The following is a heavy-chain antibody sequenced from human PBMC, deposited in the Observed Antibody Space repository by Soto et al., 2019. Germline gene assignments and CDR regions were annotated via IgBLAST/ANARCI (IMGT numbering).Heavy chain of an antibody. J-gene: IGHJ4*02. CDR2: INGGDGGT. D-gene: IGHD6-19*01. CDR3: AQSSGWYALHY. Sequence: GASVKVSCKASGYTFADYAIHWVRLAPGQSLEWMGWINGGDGGTKYSQNFQDRVTFTRDTSATTAYMELNSLSSEDTAVYYCAQSSGWYALHYWGQGTLVTVSS. V-gene: IGHV1-3*01. CDR1: GYTFADYA.